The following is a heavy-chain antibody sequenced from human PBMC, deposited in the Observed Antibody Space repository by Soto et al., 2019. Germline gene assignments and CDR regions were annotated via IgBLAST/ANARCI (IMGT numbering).Heavy chain of an antibody. Sequence: GGSLRLSCAASGFTFSSYAMTWVRQAPGKGLEWISSISDGADGPYYADSVRGRFTISRDNSKNTLYLQMNSLRAEDTAVYYCAKDLPETYYDYVWGSYRYPYFDYWGQGTLVTVSS. CDR3: AKDLPETYYDYVWGSYRYPYFDY. CDR1: GFTFSSYA. CDR2: ISDGADGP. V-gene: IGHV3-23*01. D-gene: IGHD3-16*02. J-gene: IGHJ4*02.